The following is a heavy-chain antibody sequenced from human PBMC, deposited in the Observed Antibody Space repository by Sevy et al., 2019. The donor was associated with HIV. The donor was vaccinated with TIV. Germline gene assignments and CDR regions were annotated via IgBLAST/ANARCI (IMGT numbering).Heavy chain of an antibody. J-gene: IGHJ5*02. CDR1: GYSFTGHF. CDR3: AKATSYCGGDCYSGT. CDR2: INPNTGGT. Sequence: ASVKVSCKASGYSFTGHFIHWVRQAPGQGLEWMGRINPNTGGTNSAERFQGRVTLTTDTSMSTAYMELSRLTFDDTAVYFCAKATSYCGGDCYSGTWGQGTLVTVSS. V-gene: IGHV1-2*06. D-gene: IGHD2-21*02.